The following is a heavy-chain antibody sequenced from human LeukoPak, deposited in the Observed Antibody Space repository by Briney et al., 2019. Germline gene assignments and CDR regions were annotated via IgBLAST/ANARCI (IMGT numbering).Heavy chain of an antibody. J-gene: IGHJ4*02. CDR1: GYTFGDYA. V-gene: IGHV3-49*03. CDR2: IRTKTYAEAT. Sequence: GGSLRLSCTVSGYTFGDYALTWFRQAPGKGLEWVGFIRTKTYAEATEYAASVKGRFTFSRDDSNSIAHLQMNSLKTEDTAVYYCAKPKDTAVGRYFDYWGQGTLVTVSS. CDR3: AKPKDTAVGRYFDY. D-gene: IGHD2-2*01.